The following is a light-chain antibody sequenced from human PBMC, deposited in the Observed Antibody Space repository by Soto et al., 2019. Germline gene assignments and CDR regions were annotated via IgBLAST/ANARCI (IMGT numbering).Light chain of an antibody. CDR2: GAS. J-gene: IGKJ5*01. Sequence: EIVLTQSPATLSLSPGERATLSCRASQGVSSYLAWYQQKPGQAPRLLIYGASNRATGIPARFSGSGSGTDFTLTISRLEPEDFAVYYCQQYGSSGTFGQGTRLEIK. V-gene: IGKV3-20*01. CDR3: QQYGSSGT. CDR1: QGVSSY.